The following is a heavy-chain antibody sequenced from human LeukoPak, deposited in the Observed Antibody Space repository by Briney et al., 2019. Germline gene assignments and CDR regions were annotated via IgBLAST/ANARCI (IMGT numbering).Heavy chain of an antibody. CDR3: ARDPFYGSGGSNYGMDV. J-gene: IGHJ6*02. Sequence: QPGGSLRLSCAASGFTFSSYWMHWVRQATGKGLEWVSAIGTAGDTYYPGSVKGRFTISRENAKNSLYLQMNSLRAGDTAVYYCARDPFYGSGGSNYGMDVWGQGTTVTVSS. V-gene: IGHV3-13*04. CDR1: GFTFSSYW. CDR2: IGTAGDT. D-gene: IGHD3-10*01.